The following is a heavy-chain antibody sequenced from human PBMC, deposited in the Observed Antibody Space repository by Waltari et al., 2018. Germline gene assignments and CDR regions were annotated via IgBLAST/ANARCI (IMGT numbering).Heavy chain of an antibody. CDR1: GFTFGDYY. CDR2: IRGSGSSK. CDR3: ARGNNWNYGPKYYFDY. Sequence: QVQLVESGGGLVKPGGSLGLSCVASGFTFGDYYMSWIRQAPGKGLGWVSHIRGSGSSKYYADSVKGRFTISRDNAKNSLYLQMNSLRAEDTGVYYCARGNNWNYGPKYYFDYWGQGSLVTVSS. V-gene: IGHV3-11*04. D-gene: IGHD1-7*01. J-gene: IGHJ4*02.